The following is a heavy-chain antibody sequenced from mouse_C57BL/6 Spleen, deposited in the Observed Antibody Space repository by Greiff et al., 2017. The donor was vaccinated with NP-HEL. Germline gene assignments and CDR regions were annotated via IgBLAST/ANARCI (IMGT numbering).Heavy chain of an antibody. CDR1: GYTFTSYW. V-gene: IGHV1-64*01. Sequence: VQLQQPGAELVKPGASVKLSCKASGYTFTSYWMHWVKQRPGQGLEWIGMIHPNSGSTNYNEKFKSKATLTVDKSSSTAYMQLSSLTSEDSAVYYCARRGIYDYDVYYFDYWGQGTTLTVSS. D-gene: IGHD2-4*01. CDR3: ARRGIYDYDVYYFDY. J-gene: IGHJ2*01. CDR2: IHPNSGST.